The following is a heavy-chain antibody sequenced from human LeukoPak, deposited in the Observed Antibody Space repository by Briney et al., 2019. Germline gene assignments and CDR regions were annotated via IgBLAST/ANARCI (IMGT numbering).Heavy chain of an antibody. V-gene: IGHV3-21*01. Sequence: GGPLRLSCAASGFTFSSYSMNWVRQAPGKGLEWVSSISSSSSYIYYADSVKGRFTISRDNAKNSLYLQMNSLRAEDTAVYYCARDIRSASSSGYHDWGQGTLVTVSS. CDR1: GFTFSSYS. D-gene: IGHD3-22*01. CDR3: ARDIRSASSSGYHD. CDR2: ISSSSSYI. J-gene: IGHJ4*02.